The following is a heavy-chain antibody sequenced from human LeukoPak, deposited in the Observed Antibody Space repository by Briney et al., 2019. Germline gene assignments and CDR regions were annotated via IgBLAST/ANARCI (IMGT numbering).Heavy chain of an antibody. CDR3: SRIKYGGNSGYHFDY. CDR2: IGDSGSAG. Sequence: GGSLRLSCFASGFNFNYFAMSWVRQAPGKRLEWVSTIGDSGSAGSHADSVRGRFTISRDNSKNMVYLQMSSLRADDSAVYYCSRIKYGGNSGYHFDYWGQGTLVTVSS. CDR1: GFNFNYFA. V-gene: IGHV3-23*01. J-gene: IGHJ4*02. D-gene: IGHD4-23*01.